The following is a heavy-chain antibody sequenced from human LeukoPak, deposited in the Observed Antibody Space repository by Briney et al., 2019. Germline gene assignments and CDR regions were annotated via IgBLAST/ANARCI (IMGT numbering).Heavy chain of an antibody. J-gene: IGHJ4*02. CDR2: ITPNSGGT. Sequence: ASVKVSCKASGYTFTGYYVHWVRQAPGQGLEWMGRITPNSGGTKYAQEFQGRVTMTRDTSISSAYMELSRLRSDDTAVYYCARADGDYGRGIDNWGQGTLVTVSS. CDR3: ARADGDYGRGIDN. V-gene: IGHV1-2*06. CDR1: GYTFTGYY. D-gene: IGHD4-17*01.